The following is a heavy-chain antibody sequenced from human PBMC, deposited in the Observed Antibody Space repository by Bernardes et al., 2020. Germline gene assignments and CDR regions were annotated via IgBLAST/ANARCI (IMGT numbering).Heavy chain of an antibody. J-gene: IGHJ4*02. V-gene: IGHV1-18*01. D-gene: IGHD3-10*01. CDR3: ARDQGGRGQFDY. Sequence: ASVKVSCKASGYAFSIYGIAWVRQAPGQGLEWMGWISGHNGNTNYAQKFQGKVTMTTDTSTSTANMELRSLRSDDTAVYYCARDQGGRGQFDYWGQGTLVTVSS. CDR1: GYAFSIYG. CDR2: ISGHNGNT.